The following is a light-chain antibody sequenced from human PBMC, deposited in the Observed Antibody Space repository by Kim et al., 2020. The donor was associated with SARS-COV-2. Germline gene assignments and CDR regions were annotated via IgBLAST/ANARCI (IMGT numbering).Light chain of an antibody. CDR2: DAS. Sequence: CPGERATLSCRASQSLSGNLAWYQQKPGQAPRLLIYDASTRATGIPARFSGSGSGTEFTLTISSLQSEDFAVYYCQQYGNWPPRYTFGQGTKLEI. J-gene: IGKJ2*01. V-gene: IGKV3-15*01. CDR1: QSLSGN. CDR3: QQYGNWPPRYT.